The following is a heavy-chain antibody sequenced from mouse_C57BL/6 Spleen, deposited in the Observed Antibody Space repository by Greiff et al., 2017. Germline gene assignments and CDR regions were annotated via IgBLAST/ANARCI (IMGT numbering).Heavy chain of an antibody. V-gene: IGHV1-82*01. CDR2: IYPGDGDT. Sequence: QVQLQQSGPELVKPGASVKISCKASGYAFSSSWMNWVKQRPGKGLEWIGRIYPGDGDTNYNGKFKGKATLTADKSSSTAYMQLSSLTSEYSAVYFCARPYYDYDGFDYWGQGTTLTVSS. J-gene: IGHJ2*01. CDR3: ARPYYDYDGFDY. D-gene: IGHD2-4*01. CDR1: GYAFSSSW.